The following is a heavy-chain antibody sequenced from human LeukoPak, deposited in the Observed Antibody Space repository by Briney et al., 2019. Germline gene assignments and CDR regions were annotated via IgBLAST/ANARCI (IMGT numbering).Heavy chain of an antibody. Sequence: ASVKVSCKDSGGTFSSYAISWVRQAPGQGLEWMGGIIPIFGTANYAQKFQGRVTITADESTSTAYMELSSLRSEDTAVYYCAAPVTTLRSYGMDVWGQGTTVTVSS. J-gene: IGHJ6*02. CDR1: GGTFSSYA. V-gene: IGHV1-69*13. CDR2: IIPIFGTA. CDR3: AAPVTTLRSYGMDV. D-gene: IGHD4-11*01.